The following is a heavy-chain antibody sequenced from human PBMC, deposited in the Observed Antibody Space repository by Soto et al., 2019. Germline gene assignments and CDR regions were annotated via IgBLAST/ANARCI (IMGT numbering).Heavy chain of an antibody. Sequence: SETLSLTCTVSGGSISSYYWSWIRQPPGKGLEWIGYIYYSGSTNYNPSLKSRITLSVDTSKNQFSLKLSSVTAADTAVYYCARRYGGAVDYWGQGTLVTVS. J-gene: IGHJ4*02. CDR2: IYYSGST. D-gene: IGHD3-10*01. V-gene: IGHV4-59*08. CDR1: GGSISSYY. CDR3: ARRYGGAVDY.